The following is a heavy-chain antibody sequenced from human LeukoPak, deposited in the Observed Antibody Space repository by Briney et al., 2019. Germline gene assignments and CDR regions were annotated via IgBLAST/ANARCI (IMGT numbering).Heavy chain of an antibody. J-gene: IGHJ4*02. CDR3: AREPWGRLGELL. Sequence: ASVKVSCKASGYTFTGYYMHWVRQAPGQGLEWMGWINPNSGGTNYAQTFQGRVTMTRNTSISTAYMELSRLRSDDTAVYYCAREPWGRLGELLWGQGTLVTVSS. CDR2: INPNSGGT. V-gene: IGHV1-2*02. D-gene: IGHD3-16*01. CDR1: GYTFTGYY.